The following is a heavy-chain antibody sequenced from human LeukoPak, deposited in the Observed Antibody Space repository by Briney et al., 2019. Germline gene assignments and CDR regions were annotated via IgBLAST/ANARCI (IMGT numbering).Heavy chain of an antibody. CDR2: TRYDGSNK. J-gene: IGHJ3*02. Sequence: GGTLRLSCAASGFTFSRYGMHWVRQAPGKGLVWVTYTRYDGSNKSYVDSVKGRFSIYRDNSKNKMYLRINRLRATATAVYYCARRYCSSSSCSDEGFDIWGQGTMVTVSS. V-gene: IGHV3-30*02. CDR3: ARRYCSSSSCSDEGFDI. D-gene: IGHD2-2*01. CDR1: GFTFSRYG.